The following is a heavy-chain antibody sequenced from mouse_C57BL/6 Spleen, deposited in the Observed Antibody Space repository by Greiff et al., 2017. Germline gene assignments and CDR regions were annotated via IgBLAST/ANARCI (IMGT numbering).Heavy chain of an antibody. D-gene: IGHD1-1*01. CDR1: GYTFTDYY. V-gene: IGHV1-26*01. CDR3: ASPDYGSSPYYAMDY. J-gene: IGHJ4*01. CDR2: INPNNGGT. Sequence: EVQLQQSGPELVKPGASVKISCKASGYTFTDYYMNWVKQSHGKSLEWIGDINPNNGGTSYNQKFKGKATLTVDQSSSTAYMELRSLTSEDSAVYYCASPDYGSSPYYAMDYWGQGTSVTVSS.